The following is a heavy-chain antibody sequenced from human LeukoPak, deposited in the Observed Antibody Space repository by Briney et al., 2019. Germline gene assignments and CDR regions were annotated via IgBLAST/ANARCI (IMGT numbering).Heavy chain of an antibody. D-gene: IGHD3-9*01. CDR2: IYYSGST. J-gene: IGHJ4*02. V-gene: IGHV4-39*01. Sequence: SETLPLTCTVSGGSISSSSYYWGWIRQPPGKGLEWIGSIYYSGSTYYNPSLKSRVTISVDTSKNQFSLKLSSVTAADTAVYYCAVILTGYYLPYWGQGTLVTVSS. CDR3: AVILTGYYLPY. CDR1: GGSISSSSYY.